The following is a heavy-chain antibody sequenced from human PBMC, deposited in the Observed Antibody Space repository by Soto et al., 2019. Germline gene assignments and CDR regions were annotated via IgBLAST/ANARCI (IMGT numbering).Heavy chain of an antibody. V-gene: IGHV3-48*03. CDR2: ISSSGSTI. CDR1: GFTFSSYE. J-gene: IGHJ6*02. Sequence: PGGSLRLSCAASGFTFSSYEMNWVRQAPGKGLEWVSYISSSGSTIYYADSVKGRFTISRDNAKNSLYLQMNSLRAEDTAVYYCAKTPTRYYYYGMDVWGQGTTVTVSS. CDR3: AKTPTRYYYYGMDV.